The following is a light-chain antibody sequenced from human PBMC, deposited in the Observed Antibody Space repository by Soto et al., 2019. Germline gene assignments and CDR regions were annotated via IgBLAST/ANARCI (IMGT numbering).Light chain of an antibody. Sequence: QSALTQPRSVSGSPGQSVTISCTGTSSDVGGYNYVSWYQLHPGKAPKLIIYDVSERPSGVPDRFSGSKSGNTASLTISGLQAEDETDYFCSSYAGSNTFVFGTGTMLTVL. V-gene: IGLV2-11*01. J-gene: IGLJ1*01. CDR3: SSYAGSNTFV. CDR1: SSDVGGYNY. CDR2: DVS.